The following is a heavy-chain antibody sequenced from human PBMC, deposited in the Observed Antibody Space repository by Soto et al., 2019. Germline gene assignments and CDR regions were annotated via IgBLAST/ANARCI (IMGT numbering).Heavy chain of an antibody. CDR1: GGSINTVGYY. Sequence: SETLSLSCSVSGGSINTVGYYWTWIRQQPVKVLEWIGYIYYSGSRDYNPSLKSRVSMSVEASKNQFSLNLTSVTAADTAVYYGAKESGGYDSSTRYGVDAWGQGTTVKVSS. V-gene: IGHV4-31*03. CDR3: AKESGGYDSSTRYGVDA. D-gene: IGHD6-25*01. CDR2: IYYSGSR. J-gene: IGHJ6*02.